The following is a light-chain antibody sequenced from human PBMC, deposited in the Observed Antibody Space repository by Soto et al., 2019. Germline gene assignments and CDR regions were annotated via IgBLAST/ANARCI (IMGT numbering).Light chain of an antibody. J-gene: IGKJ1*01. V-gene: IGKV1-5*03. CDR3: QHYNSNSEA. CDR2: KAS. CDR1: QTISSW. Sequence: DIQMTQSPSTLSGSVGDRVTITCRASQTISSWLAWYQQKPGKAPKLLIYKASTLKSGVPSRFSGSGSGTEFALTIRSLHPDDVATYYCQHYNSNSEAFGQGTKVQIK.